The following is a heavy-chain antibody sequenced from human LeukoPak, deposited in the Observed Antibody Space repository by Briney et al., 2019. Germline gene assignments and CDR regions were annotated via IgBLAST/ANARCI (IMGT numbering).Heavy chain of an antibody. D-gene: IGHD6-13*01. CDR1: GYTFTSYG. V-gene: IGHV1-18*01. CDR2: ISAYNGNT. Sequence: ASVKVSCKASGYTFTSYGISWVRQAPGQGLEWMGWISAYNGNTNYAQKLQGRVTMTTDTSTSTAYMELRSLRSDDTAVYYCASGGASSSWYYGAFDIWGQGTMVTVSS. CDR3: ASGGASSSWYYGAFDI. J-gene: IGHJ3*02.